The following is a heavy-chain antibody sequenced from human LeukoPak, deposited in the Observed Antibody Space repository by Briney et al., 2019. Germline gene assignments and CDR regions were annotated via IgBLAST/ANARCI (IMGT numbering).Heavy chain of an antibody. CDR3: ARRDDSSGYYYFDY. D-gene: IGHD3-22*01. J-gene: IGHJ4*02. CDR1: GGSISSSSYY. V-gene: IGHV4-39*01. CDR2: IYYSGST. Sequence: PSETLSLTCTVSGGSISSSSYYWGWIRQPPGKGLEWIGSIYYSGSTYYNPSLKSRVTISVDTSKNQFSLKLSSVTAADTAVYYCARRDDSSGYYYFDYWGQGTLVTVSS.